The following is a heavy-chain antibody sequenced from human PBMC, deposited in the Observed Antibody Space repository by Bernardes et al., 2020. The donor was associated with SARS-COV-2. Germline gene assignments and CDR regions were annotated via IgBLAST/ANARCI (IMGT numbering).Heavy chain of an antibody. J-gene: IGHJ4*02. CDR1: GFSLSTSGMC. CDR3: ARVGYSYGSLGFDY. Sequence: SGPTLVKPTQTLTLTCTFSGFSLSTSGMCVSWIRQPPGKALEWLARIDWDDDKYYSTSLKTRLTISKDTSKNQVVLTMTNMDPVDTATYYCARVGYSYGSLGFDYWGQGTLVTVSS. D-gene: IGHD5-18*01. CDR2: IDWDDDK. V-gene: IGHV2-70*11.